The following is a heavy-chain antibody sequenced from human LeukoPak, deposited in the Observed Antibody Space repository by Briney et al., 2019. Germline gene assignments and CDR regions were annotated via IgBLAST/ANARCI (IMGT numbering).Heavy chain of an antibody. J-gene: IGHJ6*02. V-gene: IGHV1-2*02. CDR1: GYTFTGCF. CDR3: TRGQAGEQWPDYYNMDV. D-gene: IGHD6-19*01. Sequence: ASVKVSFKASGYTFTGCFMHWVRQAPGQGLEWMGWINPNSGSTNYAQKFQGRVTMTRDTSISTAYMDLSSLRSDDTAVYYCTRGQAGEQWPDYYNMDVWGQGTTVAVSS. CDR2: INPNSGST.